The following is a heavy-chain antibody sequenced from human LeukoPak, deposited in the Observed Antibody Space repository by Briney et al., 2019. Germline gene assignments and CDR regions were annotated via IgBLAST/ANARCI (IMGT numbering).Heavy chain of an antibody. CDR1: GFTFTSYA. Sequence: GGSLRLSCAASGFTFTSYAMSWVRQAPGKGLEWVSAISGSGGSTYYADSVKGRFTISRDNSKNTLYLQMNSLRAEDTAVYYCAKWLGGWFLSSMYYFDYWGQGTLVTVSS. V-gene: IGHV3-23*01. J-gene: IGHJ4*02. CDR3: AKWLGGWFLSSMYYFDY. D-gene: IGHD3-10*01. CDR2: ISGSGGST.